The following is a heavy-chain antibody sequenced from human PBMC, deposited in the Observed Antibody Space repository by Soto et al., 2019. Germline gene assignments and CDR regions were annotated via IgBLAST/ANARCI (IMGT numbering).Heavy chain of an antibody. J-gene: IGHJ4*02. CDR3: ARLDGGTDCRQYYFDF. CDR2: IDPHDSYA. V-gene: IGHV5-10-1*01. D-gene: IGHD2-21*02. Sequence: GESLKISCKASGYNFTNYWITWVRRVPGKGLEWMGRIDPHDSYANYNPSFEGHVTLSVDKSVATASLQWRNLKASDTGIYYCARLDGGTDCRQYYFDFWGQGTLVTVSS. CDR1: GYNFTNYW.